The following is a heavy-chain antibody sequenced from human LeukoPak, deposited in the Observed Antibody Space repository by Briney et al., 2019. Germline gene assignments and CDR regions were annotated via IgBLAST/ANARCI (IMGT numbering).Heavy chain of an antibody. J-gene: IGHJ5*02. D-gene: IGHD2-2*01. CDR3: ARAGSTNSWFDP. CDR1: GFAFDTYS. V-gene: IGHV3-21*01. CDR2: ISSWSSFI. Sequence: GGSLRLSCAASGFAFDTYSMTWVRQAPGKGLEWVSSISSWSSFIYSADSVTGRFTISRDNAKNSLYLQMNSLRAEDAAVYYCARAGSTNSWFDPWGQGTLVIVSS.